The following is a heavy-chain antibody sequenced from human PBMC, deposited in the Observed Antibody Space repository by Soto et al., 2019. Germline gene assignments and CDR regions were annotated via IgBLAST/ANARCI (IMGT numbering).Heavy chain of an antibody. CDR3: ARVKAHYDSSGYYFDY. D-gene: IGHD3-22*01. CDR1: GYSFTSYW. CDR2: IYPGDSDT. J-gene: IGHJ4*02. V-gene: IGHV5-51*01. Sequence: GESLKISCKGSGYSFTSYWIGWVRQMPGKGLEWMGIIYPGDSDTRYSPSFQGQVTISADKSISTAYLQLSSLKASDTAMYYCARVKAHYDSSGYYFDYWGQGALVTVSS.